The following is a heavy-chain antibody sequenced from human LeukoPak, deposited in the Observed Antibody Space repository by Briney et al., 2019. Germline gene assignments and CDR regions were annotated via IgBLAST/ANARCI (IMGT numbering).Heavy chain of an antibody. J-gene: IGHJ5*02. CDR3: ATRDFWSAAVPEVWFDP. V-gene: IGHV1-24*01. CDR1: GYTLTELS. CDR2: FDPEDGET. D-gene: IGHD3-3*01. Sequence: PLASVKVSCKVSGYTLTELSMHWVRQAPGKGLEGRGGFDPEDGETIYAQKFQGRVTMTEDTSTDTAYMELSSLRSEDTAVYYCATRDFWSAAVPEVWFDPWGQGTLVTVSS.